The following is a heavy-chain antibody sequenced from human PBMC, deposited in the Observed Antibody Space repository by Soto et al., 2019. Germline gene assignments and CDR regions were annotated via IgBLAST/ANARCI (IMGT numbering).Heavy chain of an antibody. D-gene: IGHD1-1*01. CDR3: AKDRNWNYVDY. CDR1: GFTFSSYG. CDR2: ISYDGSNK. V-gene: IGHV3-30*18. Sequence: GGSLRLSCAASGFTFSSYGMHWVRQAPGKGLEWVAVISYDGSNKYYADSVKGRFTISRDNSKNTLYLQMNSLRAEDTAVYYCAKDRNWNYVDYWGQGTLVTVSS. J-gene: IGHJ4*02.